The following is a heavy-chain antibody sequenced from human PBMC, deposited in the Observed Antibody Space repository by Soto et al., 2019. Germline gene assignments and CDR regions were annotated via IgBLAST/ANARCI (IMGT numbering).Heavy chain of an antibody. CDR1: GGSISSSSYY. CDR2: IYYSGST. Sequence: QLQLQESGPGLVKPSETLSLTCTVSGGSISSSSYYWGWIRQPPGKGLEWIGSIYYSGSTYYNPSLKSRVTISVDTSKNQFSLKLSSVTAADTAVYYCARLYPGGRSESAEYFQHWGQGTLVTVSS. D-gene: IGHD2-15*01. CDR3: ARLYPGGRSESAEYFQH. V-gene: IGHV4-39*01. J-gene: IGHJ1*01.